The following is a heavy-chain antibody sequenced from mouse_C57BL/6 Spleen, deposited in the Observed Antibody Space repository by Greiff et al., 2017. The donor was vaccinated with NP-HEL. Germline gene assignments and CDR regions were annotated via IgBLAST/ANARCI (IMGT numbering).Heavy chain of an antibody. V-gene: IGHV14-4*01. CDR2: IDPENGDT. Sequence: VQLQQSGAELMRPGASVKLSCTASGFNIKDDYMHWVKQRPEQGLEWIGWIDPENGDTEYASKFQGKATITADTSSNTAYLQLSSLTSEDTAVYYCTTWRYAMDYWGQGTSVTVSS. CDR3: TTWRYAMDY. J-gene: IGHJ4*01. CDR1: GFNIKDDY.